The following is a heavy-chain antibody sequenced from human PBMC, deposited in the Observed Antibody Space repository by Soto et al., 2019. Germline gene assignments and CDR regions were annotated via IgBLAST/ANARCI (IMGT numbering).Heavy chain of an antibody. V-gene: IGHV5-51*01. CDR1: GYSFTSYW. CDR3: ARLSCSSTSCYAGASGRWFDP. Sequence: GESLKISCKGSGYSFTSYWIGWVRQMPGKGLEWVGIIYPGDSDTRYSPSFQGQVTISADKSISTAYLQWSSLKASDTAMYYCARLSCSSTSCYAGASGRWFDPWGQGTLVTVSS. J-gene: IGHJ5*02. CDR2: IYPGDSDT. D-gene: IGHD2-2*01.